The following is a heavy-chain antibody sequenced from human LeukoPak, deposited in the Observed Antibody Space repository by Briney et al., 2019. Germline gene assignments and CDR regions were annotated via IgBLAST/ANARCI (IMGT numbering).Heavy chain of an antibody. V-gene: IGHV3-23*01. J-gene: IGHJ4*02. D-gene: IGHD7-27*01. Sequence: GGSLRLSCAASGFTFSSYVMSWVRQAPGKGLEWVSAISGPGGGTYYADSVKGRFTISRDNSKNTLYLQMNSLRVEDTAVYYCAKDGGLWVSAHWGDSWGRGTLVTVSS. CDR2: ISGPGGGT. CDR1: GFTFSSYV. CDR3: AKDGGLWVSAHWGDS.